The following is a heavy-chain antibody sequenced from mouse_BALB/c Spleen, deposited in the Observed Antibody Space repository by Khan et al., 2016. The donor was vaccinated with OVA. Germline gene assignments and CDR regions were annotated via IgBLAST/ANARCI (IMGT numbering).Heavy chain of an antibody. V-gene: IGHV5-6-4*01. Sequence: EVELVESGGGLVKPGGSLKLSCAASGFAFSSYSMSWVRQTPEKRLEWVATITSGGSYTYYPDSVKGRFTISRDNAKNTLYLHRSSLKSEDTAMYYCTRDRKYYGRSVDFDYWGQGTTLTVAS. CDR1: GFAFSSYS. D-gene: IGHD1-1*01. CDR2: ITSGGSYT. CDR3: TRDRKYYGRSVDFDY. J-gene: IGHJ2*01.